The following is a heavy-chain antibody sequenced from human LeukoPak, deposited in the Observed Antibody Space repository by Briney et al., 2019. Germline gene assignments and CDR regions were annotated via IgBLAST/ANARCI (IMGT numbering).Heavy chain of an antibody. CDR1: GYTFTTYY. CDR2: VNPSGGST. Sequence: ASVKVSCKASGYTFTTYYIHWVRQAPGQGLEWMGVVNPSGGSTSFAQKFQARLTMTRDTSTSTVYMELSGLRSEDTAVYYCAREIVVVPAAMGFDPWGQGTLVTVSS. J-gene: IGHJ5*02. D-gene: IGHD2-2*01. V-gene: IGHV1-46*01. CDR3: AREIVVVPAAMGFDP.